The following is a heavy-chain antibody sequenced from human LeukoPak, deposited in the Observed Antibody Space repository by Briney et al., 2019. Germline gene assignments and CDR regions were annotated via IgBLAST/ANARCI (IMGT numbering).Heavy chain of an antibody. V-gene: IGHV1-8*01. CDR1: GYTFTSYD. J-gene: IGHJ4*02. CDR2: MNPNSGNT. D-gene: IGHD3-10*01. CDR3: ARTLLSYYYGSGRDRFDY. Sequence: ASVKVSCKASGYTFTSYDINWVRQATGQGLEWMGWMNPNSGNTGYAQKFQGRVTMTRNTSISTAYMELSSLRSEDTAVYHCARTLLSYYYGSGRDRFDYWGQGTLVTVSS.